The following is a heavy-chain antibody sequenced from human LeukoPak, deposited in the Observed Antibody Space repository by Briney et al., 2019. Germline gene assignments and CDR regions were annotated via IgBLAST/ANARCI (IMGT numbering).Heavy chain of an antibody. CDR1: GFTVSSSY. D-gene: IGHD6-13*01. CDR3: AKDEDSSGWYVHFQH. J-gene: IGHJ1*01. CDR2: IYSSGST. Sequence: GGSLRLSCAASGFTVSSSYMGWVRQAPGKGLEWVSLIYSSGSTYYADSVKGRFTISRDNSKNTLYLQMNSLRAEDTAVYYCAKDEDSSGWYVHFQHWGQGTLVTVSS. V-gene: IGHV3-53*01.